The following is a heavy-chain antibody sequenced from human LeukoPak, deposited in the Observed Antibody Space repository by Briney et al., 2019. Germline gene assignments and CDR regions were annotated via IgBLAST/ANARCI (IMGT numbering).Heavy chain of an antibody. CDR2: IKQDGSEK. V-gene: IGHV3-7*01. CDR1: GFSFSTYW. CDR3: ARGYWNFGL. J-gene: IGHJ2*01. Sequence: GGSLRLSCVASGFSFSTYWMTWVRQAPGKGLEWVANIKQDGSEKYYVDSVKGRFTSSRDNAKNSLYLQMNRLRAEDTAVYYCARGYWNFGLWGRGTQVTVSS.